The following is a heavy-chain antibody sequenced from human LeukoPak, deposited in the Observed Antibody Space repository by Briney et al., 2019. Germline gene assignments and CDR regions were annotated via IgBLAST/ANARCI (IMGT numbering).Heavy chain of an antibody. CDR2: ISAYNGNT. CDR3: ARAGAWWLQNNWFDP. D-gene: IGHD5-12*01. V-gene: IGHV1-18*01. Sequence: ASVKVSCKASGYTFTSYGISWVRQAPGQGLEWMGWISAYNGNTNYAQKLQGRVTMTTDTSTSTAYMELRSLRSDDTAVYYCARAGAWWLQNNWFDPWGQGTLVTVSS. CDR1: GYTFTSYG. J-gene: IGHJ5*02.